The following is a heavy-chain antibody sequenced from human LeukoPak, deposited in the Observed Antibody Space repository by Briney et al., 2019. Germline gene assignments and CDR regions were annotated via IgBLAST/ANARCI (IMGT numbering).Heavy chain of an antibody. CDR3: ASRHCSGGGCYFAGADPFDY. D-gene: IGHD2-15*01. Sequence: GGSLRLSCAASGLTFSSHWMHWVRQAPGKGLVWVSVIYSGGNIYYIDSVKGRFTISRDTSKNTLYLQMNSLRAEDTAVYYCASRHCSGGGCYFAGADPFDYWGQGILVTVSS. CDR2: IYSGGNI. J-gene: IGHJ4*02. V-gene: IGHV3-53*01. CDR1: GLTFSSHW.